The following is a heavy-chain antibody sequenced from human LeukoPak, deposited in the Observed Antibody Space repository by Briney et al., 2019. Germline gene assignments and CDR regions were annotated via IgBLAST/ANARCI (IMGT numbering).Heavy chain of an antibody. V-gene: IGHV1-8*01. J-gene: IGHJ4*02. CDR2: MNPNSGKT. D-gene: IGHD2-8*01. Sequence: ASXKVSCKASGYTFTSYDINWVRQATGQGVEWMGWMNPNSGKTGYAQKFQGRVTMTRNTSISTAYMELSSLRSEDTAVYYCARFFNGFDYWGQGTLVTVSS. CDR1: GYTFTSYD. CDR3: ARFFNGFDY.